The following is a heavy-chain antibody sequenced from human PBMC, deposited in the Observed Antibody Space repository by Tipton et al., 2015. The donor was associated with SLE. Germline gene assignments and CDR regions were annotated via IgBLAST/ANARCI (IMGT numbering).Heavy chain of an antibody. Sequence: TLSLTCTVSGGSISSYYWSWIRQPPGKGLEWIGYIYTSGSTNYNPSLKSRVTISVDTSKNQFSLKLSSVTAADTAVYYCARFAPPGAFDIWSQGTMVTVSS. CDR1: GGSISSYY. D-gene: IGHD7-27*01. V-gene: IGHV4-4*08. CDR2: IYTSGST. J-gene: IGHJ3*02. CDR3: ARFAPPGAFDI.